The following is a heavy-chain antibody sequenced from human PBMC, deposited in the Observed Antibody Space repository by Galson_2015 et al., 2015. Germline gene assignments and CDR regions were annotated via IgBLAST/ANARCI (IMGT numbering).Heavy chain of an antibody. CDR1: GYTFTSYG. J-gene: IGHJ3*02. CDR2: ISAYNGNT. Sequence: SVKVSCKASGYTFTSYGISWVRQAPRQGLEWMGWISAYNGNTNYAQKFQGRVTMTTDTSTSTAYMELRSLRSDDTAVYYCARDTTRFLIAAAGPDAFDIWGQGTMVTVSS. V-gene: IGHV1-18*04. CDR3: ARDTTRFLIAAAGPDAFDI. D-gene: IGHD6-13*01.